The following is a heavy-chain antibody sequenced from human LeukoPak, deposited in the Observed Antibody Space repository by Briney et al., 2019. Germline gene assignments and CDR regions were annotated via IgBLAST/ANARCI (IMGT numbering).Heavy chain of an antibody. CDR3: ASLTIFGVVGG. CDR2: IYYSGST. CDR1: GGSISSSSYY. V-gene: IGHV4-39*07. Sequence: PSETLSLTCTVSGGSISSSSYYWGWIRQPPGKGLEWIGSIYYSGSTYYNPSLKSRVTISVDTSKNQFSLKLSSVTAADTAVYYCASLTIFGVVGGWGQGTLVTVSS. D-gene: IGHD3-3*01. J-gene: IGHJ4*02.